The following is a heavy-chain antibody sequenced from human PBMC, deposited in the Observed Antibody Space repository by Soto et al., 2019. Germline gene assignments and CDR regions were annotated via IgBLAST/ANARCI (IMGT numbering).Heavy chain of an antibody. D-gene: IGHD3-3*01. CDR2: IYYSGST. CDR1: GGSVSSGSYY. J-gene: IGHJ4*02. V-gene: IGHV4-61*01. CDR3: ASALTYDFWSGYYYFDY. Sequence: PSETLSLTCTVSGGSVSSGSYYWSWIRQPPGKGLEWIGYIYYSGSTNYNPSLKSRVTISVDTSKNQFSLKLSSVTAADTAVYYCASALTYDFWSGYYYFDYSGQGTLVTVSS.